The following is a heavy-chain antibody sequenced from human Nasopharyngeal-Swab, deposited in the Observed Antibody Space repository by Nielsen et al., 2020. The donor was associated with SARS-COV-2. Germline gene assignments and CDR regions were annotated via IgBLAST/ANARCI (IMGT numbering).Heavy chain of an antibody. J-gene: IGHJ6*02. D-gene: IGHD1-26*01. V-gene: IGHV1-3*01. CDR1: GYTFTSYA. CDR2: INAGNGNT. Sequence: ASVKVSCKASGYTFTSYAMHWVRQAPGQRREWMGWINAGNGNTKYSQKFQGRVTITRDTSASTAYMELSSLRSEDTAVYYCARDFRQRWELLHYYYYYGMDVWGQGTTVTVSS. CDR3: ARDFRQRWELLHYYYYYGMDV.